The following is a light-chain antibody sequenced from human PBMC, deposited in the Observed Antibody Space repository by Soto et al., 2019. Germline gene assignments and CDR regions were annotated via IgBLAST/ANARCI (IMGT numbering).Light chain of an antibody. J-gene: IGLJ2*01. Sequence: QSALTQPASVSGSPGESITISCTGTSSDVGTYNLVTWYQQHPGRVPKLILYEGNKRPSGVPSRFSASKSGNTASLTISGLQAEDEADYFCCSYAPSRTLLFGGGTKLTVL. CDR1: SSDVGTYNL. V-gene: IGLV2-23*01. CDR3: CSYAPSRTLL. CDR2: EGN.